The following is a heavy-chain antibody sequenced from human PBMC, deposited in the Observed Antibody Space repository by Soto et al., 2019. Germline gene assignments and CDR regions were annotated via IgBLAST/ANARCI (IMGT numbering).Heavy chain of an antibody. Sequence: ASVEVSCKASGYTFTSYCISWVLQAPGQGLEWMGWISAYNGNTNYAQKLQGRVTMTTDTSTSTAYMELRSLRSDDTAVYYCARGLEHIYFDYWGQGTLVTVSS. J-gene: IGHJ4*02. D-gene: IGHD1-1*01. CDR1: GYTFTSYC. CDR2: ISAYNGNT. CDR3: ARGLEHIYFDY. V-gene: IGHV1-18*01.